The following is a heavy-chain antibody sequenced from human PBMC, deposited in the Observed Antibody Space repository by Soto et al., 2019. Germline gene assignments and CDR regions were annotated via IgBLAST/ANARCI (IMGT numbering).Heavy chain of an antibody. CDR1: GFTFSSYA. Sequence: GGSLRLSCAASGFTFSSYAMHWVRQAPGKGLEWVAVISYDGSNKYYADSVKGRFTISRDNSKNTLYLQMNNLRGEDTAVYYCAMIAAPSGYYYGMDVWGQGTTVTVSS. V-gene: IGHV3-30*04. CDR2: ISYDGSNK. D-gene: IGHD3-22*01. CDR3: AMIAAPSGYYYGMDV. J-gene: IGHJ6*02.